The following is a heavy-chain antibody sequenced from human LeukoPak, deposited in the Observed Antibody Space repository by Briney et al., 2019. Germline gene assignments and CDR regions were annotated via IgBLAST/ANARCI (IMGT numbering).Heavy chain of an antibody. J-gene: IGHJ4*02. CDR1: GGSISSGGYS. Sequence: PSETLSLTCAVSGGSISSGGYSWSWIRQPPGKGLEWIGYIYHSGSTYYNPSLKSRVTISVDRSKNQFSLKLSSVTAADTAVYYCASSYYYDSSGYYFDYRGQGTLVTVSS. V-gene: IGHV4-30-2*01. D-gene: IGHD3-22*01. CDR3: ASSYYYDSSGYYFDY. CDR2: IYHSGST.